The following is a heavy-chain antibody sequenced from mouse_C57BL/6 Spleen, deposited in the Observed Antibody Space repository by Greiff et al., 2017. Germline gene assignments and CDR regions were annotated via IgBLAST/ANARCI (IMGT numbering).Heavy chain of an antibody. Sequence: EVQLQQSGPGLVKPSQSLSLTCSVTGYSITSGYYWNWIRQFPGNKLEWMGYISYDGSNNYNPSLKNQISMTRDTSTNPVYLTFNSVTTEDTATYFCARAYYGNYIWDYYAMAYWGQGTSVTVSS. CDR1: GYSITSGYY. CDR2: ISYDGSN. CDR3: ARAYYGNYIWDYYAMAY. V-gene: IGHV3-6*01. D-gene: IGHD2-10*01. J-gene: IGHJ4*01.